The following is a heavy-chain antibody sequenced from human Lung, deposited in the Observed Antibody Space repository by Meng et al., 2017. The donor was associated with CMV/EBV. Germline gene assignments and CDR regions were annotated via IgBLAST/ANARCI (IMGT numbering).Heavy chain of an antibody. CDR3: TTGRDVGATTGP. CDR2: IKSKTDGGTT. V-gene: IGHV3-15*01. CDR1: GFTFSNAW. J-gene: IGHJ5*02. D-gene: IGHD1-26*01. Sequence: GESXKISCAASGFTFSNAWMSWVRQAPGKGLEWVGRIKSKTDGGTTDYAAPVKGRFTISRDDSKNTLYLQMNSLKTEDTAVYYCTTGRDVGATTGPWGQGNXVTVYS.